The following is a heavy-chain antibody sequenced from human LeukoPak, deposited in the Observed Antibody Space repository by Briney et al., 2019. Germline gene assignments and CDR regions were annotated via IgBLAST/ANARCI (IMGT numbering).Heavy chain of an antibody. Sequence: SSVKVSCKTSGGTFNNSAISWVRQAPGQGLESLGGVMPLFGTAGYAQKFQGRVTITKDVSTRTVYLELTSLTSDDTALYYVARNIQGCLGARLFDPLGQGTLVSVSS. J-gene: IGHJ5*02. D-gene: IGHD5-12*01. CDR3: ARNIQGCLGARLFDP. V-gene: IGHV1-69*05. CDR1: GGTFNNSA. CDR2: VMPLFGTA.